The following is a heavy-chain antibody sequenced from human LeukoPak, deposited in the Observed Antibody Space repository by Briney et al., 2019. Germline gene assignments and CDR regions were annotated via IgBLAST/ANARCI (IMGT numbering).Heavy chain of an antibody. CDR1: GGSISSGSYY. Sequence: MTSETLSLTCTVSGGSISSGSYYWSWIRQPAGKGLEWIGRIYTSGSTNYNPSLKSRVTISVDTSKNQFSLKLSSVTAADTAVYYCAREIEIPYNAGGVYNWFDPWGQGTLVTVSS. CDR3: AREIEIPYNAGGVYNWFDP. CDR2: IYTSGST. J-gene: IGHJ5*02. D-gene: IGHD5-24*01. V-gene: IGHV4-61*02.